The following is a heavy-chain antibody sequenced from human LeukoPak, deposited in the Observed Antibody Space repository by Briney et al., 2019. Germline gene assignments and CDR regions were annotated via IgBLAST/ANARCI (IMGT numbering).Heavy chain of an antibody. CDR1: GFTFDDYA. CDR2: ISWNSGSI. J-gene: IGHJ6*02. V-gene: IGHV3-9*01. CDR3: AKGVSYYYYGMDV. Sequence: GRSLRLSCAASGFTFDDYAMHWVRQAPGKGLEWVSGISWNSGSIGYADSVKGRFTISRDNAKNSLYLQMNSLRAEDTALYYCAKGVSYYYYGMDVWGQGTTVTVSS.